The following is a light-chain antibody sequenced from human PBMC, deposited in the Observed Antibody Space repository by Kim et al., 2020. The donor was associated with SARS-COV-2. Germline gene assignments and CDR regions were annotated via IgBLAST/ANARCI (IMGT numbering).Light chain of an antibody. CDR3: QQHSNWIT. J-gene: IGKJ5*01. V-gene: IGKV3-11*01. CDR2: DAS. Sequence: SVSPGERATLSCRASQSVSSYLGWYQQKPGQAPRLVIYDASNRATGIPARFSGSGSGTDFTLTISSLEPEDSAVYFCQQHSNWITFAQGTRLEIK. CDR1: QSVSSY.